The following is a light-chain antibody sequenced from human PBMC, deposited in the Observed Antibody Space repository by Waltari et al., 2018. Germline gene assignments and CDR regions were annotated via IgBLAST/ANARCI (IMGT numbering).Light chain of an antibody. J-gene: IGLJ3*02. V-gene: IGLV2-14*03. CDR1: SGDVVAYNY. CDR2: DVS. CDR3: CSYTSSSTWV. Sequence: QSALTQPASVSGSPGQSITISCTGASGDVVAYNYFSWYQQHPGKAPKLMIYDVSVRPSGVSNRFSGSKSGNTASLTISGLQAEDEADYYCCSYTSSSTWVFGGGTKLTVL.